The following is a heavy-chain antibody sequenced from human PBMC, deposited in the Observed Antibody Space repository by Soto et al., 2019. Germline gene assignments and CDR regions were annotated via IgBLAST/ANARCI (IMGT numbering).Heavy chain of an antibody. CDR3: AREKVGTTFFNN. V-gene: IGHV4-38-2*02. Sequence: SSETLSLTCNVSGFAISRGYYWSWVRQTPGKGLEWIGSIYPSVSSYHNPSLETRLTLSIDTSKNQFTLKLASVTAADTALYYCAREKVGTTFFNNWGQGTQVTVSS. D-gene: IGHD1-1*01. CDR1: GFAISRGYY. CDR2: IYPSVSS. J-gene: IGHJ4*02.